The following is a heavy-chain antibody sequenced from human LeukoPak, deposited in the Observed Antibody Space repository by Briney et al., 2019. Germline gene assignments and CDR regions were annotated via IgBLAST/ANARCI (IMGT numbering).Heavy chain of an antibody. CDR2: IIPILGVA. CDR1: GGTFSSYA. CDR3: GRAPRDYGGNGRDY. Sequence: SVKVSCKASGGTFSSYAISWVRQAPGQGLEWMGRIIPILGVANYAQKFQGRVTITADKSTSTAYMELSSLRSEDTAVYYCGRAPRDYGGNGRDYWGQGTLVTVSS. V-gene: IGHV1-69*04. J-gene: IGHJ4*02. D-gene: IGHD4-23*01.